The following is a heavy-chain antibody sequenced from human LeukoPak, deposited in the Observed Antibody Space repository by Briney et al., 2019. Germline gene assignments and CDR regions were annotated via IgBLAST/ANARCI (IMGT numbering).Heavy chain of an antibody. V-gene: IGHV3-7*03. CDR2: IKQDGSGK. CDR3: ARALCAHYFYYAVDV. CDR1: GFTFSSYW. Sequence: GGSLRLSCAASGFTFSSYWMSWVRQAPGKGLEWVANIKQDGSGKYYVDSVKGRFTISRDNTTNSLYLQINSLGAKDMAVYDSARALCAHYFYYAVDVWGQGTTVTVSS. J-gene: IGHJ6*02.